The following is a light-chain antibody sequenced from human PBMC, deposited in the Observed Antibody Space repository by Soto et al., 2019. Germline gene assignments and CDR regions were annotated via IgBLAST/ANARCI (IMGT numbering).Light chain of an antibody. CDR1: QTVLYSPNNKNY. V-gene: IGKV4-1*01. J-gene: IGKJ2*01. Sequence: DIVMTQSPDSLAVSLGEGATINCKSSQTVLYSPNNKNYLAWYQQKPGQSPKLLIYWSSTRQSGVPDRFGGSGSGTDFTLSISSRQAEDVAVYYCQQYYSTPYTFGQGTKLEI. CDR2: WSS. CDR3: QQYYSTPYT.